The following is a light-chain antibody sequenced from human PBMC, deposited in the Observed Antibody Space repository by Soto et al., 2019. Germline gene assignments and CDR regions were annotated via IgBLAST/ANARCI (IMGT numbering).Light chain of an antibody. V-gene: IGLV2-8*01. J-gene: IGLJ1*01. CDR2: DVT. Sequence: SALSQPPSASGSPGHSVTILCAGTSSDVGGYNYVSWYQQYPGKPPKLMIYDVTKRPSGVPDRFSGSKSGNTASLTVSGVQAEDAADYYCRSYADTIHVFRTGTKVPVL. CDR1: SSDVGGYNY. CDR3: RSYADTIHV.